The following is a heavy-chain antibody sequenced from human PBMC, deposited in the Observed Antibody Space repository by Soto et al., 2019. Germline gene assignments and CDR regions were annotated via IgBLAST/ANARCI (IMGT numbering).Heavy chain of an antibody. V-gene: IGHV3-23*01. D-gene: IGHD3-22*01. CDR1: GFTFSPYS. CDR3: AKYLEFTTPYFDY. J-gene: IGHJ4*02. Sequence: GGSLRLSCAASGFTFSPYSMTWVRQAPGKGLEWVSSITGNSVITHYADSVRGRFTISRDNSKNTLYLQMDSLRAEDTAVYYCAKYLEFTTPYFDYWGQGALVTSPQ. CDR2: ITGNSVIT.